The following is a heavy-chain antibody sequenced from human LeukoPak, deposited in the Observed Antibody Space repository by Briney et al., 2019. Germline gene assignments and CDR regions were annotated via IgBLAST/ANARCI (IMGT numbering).Heavy chain of an antibody. V-gene: IGHV5-51*01. Sequence: GESLKISCEGSGYSFATYWIGWVRQMPGKGLEWMGIIYPGDSDTTYSPSFQGQVTISADKSISTAYLQWSSLKASDTAIYYCAGIAIAARPGWFDPWGQGTLVTVSS. CDR2: IYPGDSDT. CDR3: AGIAIAARPGWFDP. CDR1: GYSFATYW. J-gene: IGHJ5*02. D-gene: IGHD6-6*01.